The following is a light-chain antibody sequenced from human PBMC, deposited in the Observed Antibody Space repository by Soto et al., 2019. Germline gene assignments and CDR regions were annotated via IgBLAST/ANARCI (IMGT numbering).Light chain of an antibody. CDR2: DVS. V-gene: IGLV2-14*01. CDR3: SSYTSITTSEV. CDR1: SSDVGGYNY. Sequence: QSALTQPASVSGSPGQSITISCTGTSSDVGGYNYVSWYQQHPDKAPKLIISDVSNRPSGVSNRFSASKSGNTASLTISGLQAEDEADYYCSSYTSITTSEVFGGGTKLTVL. J-gene: IGLJ3*02.